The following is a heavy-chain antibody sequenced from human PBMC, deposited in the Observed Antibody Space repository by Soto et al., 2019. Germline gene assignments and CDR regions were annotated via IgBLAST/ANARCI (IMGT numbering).Heavy chain of an antibody. CDR1: GYPFTSYA. Sequence: GSSVKLSCKASGYPFTSYAMHWVRQAPGQRLEWMGWINAGNGNTKYSQKFQGRVTITRDTSASTAYMELSSLRSEDTAVYYCARDPSYYGMDVWGQGTTVTVSS. V-gene: IGHV1-3*01. CDR3: ARDPSYYGMDV. J-gene: IGHJ6*02. CDR2: INAGNGNT.